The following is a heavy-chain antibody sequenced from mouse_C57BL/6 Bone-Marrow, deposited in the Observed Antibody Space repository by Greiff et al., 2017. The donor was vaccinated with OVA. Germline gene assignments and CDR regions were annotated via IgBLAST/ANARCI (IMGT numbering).Heavy chain of an antibody. CDR2: IYPRSGNT. CDR3: AGEEGLLRGVDY. J-gene: IGHJ2*01. V-gene: IGHV1-81*01. CDR1: GYTFTSYG. D-gene: IGHD1-1*01. Sequence: VQLVESGAELARPGASVKLSCKASGYTFTSYGISWVKQRTGQGLEWIGEIYPRSGNTYYNEKFKGKATLTADKSSSTAYMELRSLTSEDSAVYFCAGEEGLLRGVDYWGQGTTLTVSS.